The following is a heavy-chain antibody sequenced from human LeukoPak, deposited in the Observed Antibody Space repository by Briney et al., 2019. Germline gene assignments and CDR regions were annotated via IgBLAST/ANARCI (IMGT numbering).Heavy chain of an antibody. J-gene: IGHJ5*02. V-gene: IGHV4-59*11. D-gene: IGHD3-10*01. CDR3: ARDQYHGSGTYAWFDP. CDR1: GVSISNHY. Sequence: PSETLSLTCTVSGVSISNHYWSWIRQPPGKKLEYIGYIFFSGSTNHNPSLKSRVSISLDTSKNQFSLNLKSVTAADTAVYYCARDQYHGSGTYAWFDPWGQGTLVTVSS. CDR2: IFFSGST.